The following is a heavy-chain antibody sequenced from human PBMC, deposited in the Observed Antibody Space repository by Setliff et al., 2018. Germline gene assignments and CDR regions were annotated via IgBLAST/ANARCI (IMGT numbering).Heavy chain of an antibody. CDR1: GGSISSSNW. V-gene: IGHV4-4*02. J-gene: IGHJ4*02. CDR2: IYHSGST. Sequence: SETLSLTCAVSGGSISSSNWWSWVRQPPGKGLEWIGEIYHSGSTNYNPSLKSRVTISVDTSKNQFSLKLSSVTAADTAVYYCARGRAGHSGHWGQGTLVTVSS. CDR3: ARGRAGHSGH. D-gene: IGHD6-19*01.